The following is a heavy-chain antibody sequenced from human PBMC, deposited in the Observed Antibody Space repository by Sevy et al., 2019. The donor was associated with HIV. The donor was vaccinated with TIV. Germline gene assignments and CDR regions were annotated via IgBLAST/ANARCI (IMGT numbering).Heavy chain of an antibody. CDR2: IFSGGST. CDR1: GFTVNDKY. D-gene: IGHD6-19*01. J-gene: IGHJ4*02. CDR3: VSRFLSYRSGWSYFDY. V-gene: IGHV3-66*02. Sequence: GGSLRLSCAISGFTVNDKYIIWVRQAPGKGLEWVSVIFSGGSTYYADSAKGRFTISRDNSKNTVDLQMNSVRAEDTAAYYCVSRFLSYRSGWSYFDYWGQGTLVTVSS.